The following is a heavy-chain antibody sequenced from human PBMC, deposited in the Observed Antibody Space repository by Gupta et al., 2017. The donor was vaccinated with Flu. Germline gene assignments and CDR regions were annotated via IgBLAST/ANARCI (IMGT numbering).Heavy chain of an antibody. CDR3: ARGEVPAGLTVGAFDI. CDR1: GDSLISGNYA. V-gene: IGHV4-31*03. J-gene: IGHJ3*02. CDR2: SYKSGAS. Sequence: QLQSQESGPGLVKPSQTLSLTCTVSGDSLISGNYAWCWIRQIPGKGLEWIGYSYKSGASYSKPSLKSRLTMAVDTSKNQFSLKLTSVTAADTAMYYCARGEVPAGLTVGAFDIWGQGTPVIVSS. D-gene: IGHD2-2*01.